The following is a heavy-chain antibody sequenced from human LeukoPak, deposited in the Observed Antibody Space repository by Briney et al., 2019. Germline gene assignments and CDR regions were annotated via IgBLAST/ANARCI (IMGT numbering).Heavy chain of an antibody. CDR2: IYYSGST. CDR1: GGSMSSYY. D-gene: IGHD5-24*01. CDR3: ARGARAGYNLEPFDY. Sequence: PSETLSLTCTVSGGSMSSYYWSWIRQPPGKGLEWIGYIYYSGSTKYNPSLKSRVTISVDTSQNQFSLKLSSVTAADTAVYYCARGARAGYNLEPFDYWGQGTLVTVSS. J-gene: IGHJ4*02. V-gene: IGHV4-59*08.